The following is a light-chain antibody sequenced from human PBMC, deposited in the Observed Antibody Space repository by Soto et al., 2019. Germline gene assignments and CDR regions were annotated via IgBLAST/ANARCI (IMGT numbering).Light chain of an antibody. CDR1: SSNIGSNY. CDR2: NNN. J-gene: IGLJ1*01. V-gene: IGLV1-47*02. CDR3: SSSDGSLSGYV. Sequence: QSVLTQPPSASGTPGQGVTISCSGSSSNIGSNYVYWYQQLPGTAPKLLIYNNNQRPSGVPDRFSASKSGTSASLAIRGLRSDDEADNYCSSSDGSLSGYVFGAGTKVTVL.